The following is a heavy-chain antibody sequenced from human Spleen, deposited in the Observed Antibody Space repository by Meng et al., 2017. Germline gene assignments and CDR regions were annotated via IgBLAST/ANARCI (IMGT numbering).Heavy chain of an antibody. Sequence: QLVHPGPAVKKPWEPLKISCKASGHTLPAYWLPWVRQAPGQALEWMGRINPKSGDTHYAQRFQGRVTMTGDTSISTAYMELRGLTSDDTAMYYCARDEDISAAGKLFGDYWGQGTLVTVSS. CDR3: ARDEDISAAGKLFGDY. D-gene: IGHD6-13*01. J-gene: IGHJ4*02. CDR1: GHTLPAYW. V-gene: IGHV1-2*06. CDR2: INPKSGDT.